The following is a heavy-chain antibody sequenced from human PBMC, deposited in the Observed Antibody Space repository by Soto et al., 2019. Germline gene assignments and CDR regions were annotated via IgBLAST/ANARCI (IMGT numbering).Heavy chain of an antibody. V-gene: IGHV1-46*03. CDR2: INPSGGST. J-gene: IGHJ4*02. CDR3: ARAGYCSAGSCFDVWY. D-gene: IGHD2-15*01. CDR1: GYTFTSYY. Sequence: ASVKVSCKASGYTFTSYYMHWVRQAPGQGLEWMGIINPSGGSTSYAQKFQGRVTMTRDTSTSTVYMELSSLRSEDTAVYYCARAGYCSAGSCFDVWYWGQGTLVTVSS.